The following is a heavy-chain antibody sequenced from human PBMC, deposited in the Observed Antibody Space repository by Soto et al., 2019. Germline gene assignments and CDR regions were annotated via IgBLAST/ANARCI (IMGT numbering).Heavy chain of an antibody. J-gene: IGHJ4*02. CDR3: ATNHDDISGRPPLLFDS. Sequence: QVQLQESGPGLVKPSQTLSLTCTVSGDSIGTDGYYWDWIRQHPGKGPVWIGYIHYSGNTYYNPSLMSRLTISLDTSKNQFSLHRSAVSAADTAVYYCATNHDDISGRPPLLFDSWGQGTLVTVSS. D-gene: IGHD3-22*01. V-gene: IGHV4-31*03. CDR1: GDSIGTDGYY. CDR2: IHYSGNT.